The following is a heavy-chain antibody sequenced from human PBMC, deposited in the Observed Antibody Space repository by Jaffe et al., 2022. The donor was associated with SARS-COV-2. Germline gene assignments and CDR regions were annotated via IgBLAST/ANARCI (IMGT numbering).Heavy chain of an antibody. J-gene: IGHJ5*02. CDR2: IKSKTDGGTT. Sequence: EVQLVESGGGLVKPGGSLKLSCAVSGFTFSNAWMSWVRQAPGKGLEWVGRIKSKTDGGTTDYAAPVKGRFSISRDDSENTLFLQMNSLKTEDTAVYYCTTIPWGPAAGSVERRFDPWGQGTLVTVSS. V-gene: IGHV3-15*01. CDR1: GFTFSNAW. D-gene: IGHD6-13*01. CDR3: TTIPWGPAAGSVERRFDP.